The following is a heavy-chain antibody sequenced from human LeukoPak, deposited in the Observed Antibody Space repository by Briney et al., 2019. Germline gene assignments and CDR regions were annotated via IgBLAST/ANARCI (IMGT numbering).Heavy chain of an antibody. Sequence: SQTLSLTCAISGDSVSSNSAAWNWIRQSPSRGLEWLGRTYYRSKWYNDYAVSVKSRITINPDTSKNQFSLQLNSVTPEDTAVYYCAREIAVAGTPYNWFDPWGQGTLVTVSS. D-gene: IGHD6-19*01. CDR1: GDSVSSNSAA. CDR2: TYYRSKWYN. CDR3: AREIAVAGTPYNWFDP. J-gene: IGHJ5*02. V-gene: IGHV6-1*01.